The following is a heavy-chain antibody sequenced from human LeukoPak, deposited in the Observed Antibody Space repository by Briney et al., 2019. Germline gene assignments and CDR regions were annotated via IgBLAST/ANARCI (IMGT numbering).Heavy chain of an antibody. D-gene: IGHD5-12*01. J-gene: IGHJ4*02. CDR3: AKWLRLRPPPLYFDY. CDR2: ISGSGGST. V-gene: IGHV3-23*01. CDR1: GFTFSSYA. Sequence: GSLRLSCAASGFTFSSYAMSWVRQAPGKGLEWVSAISGSGGSTYYADSVKGRFTISRDDSKNTLYLQMNSLRAEDTAVYYCAKWLRLRPPPLYFDYWGQGTLVTVSS.